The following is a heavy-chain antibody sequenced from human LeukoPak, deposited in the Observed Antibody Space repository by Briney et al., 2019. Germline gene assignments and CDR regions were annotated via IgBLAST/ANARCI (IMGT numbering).Heavy chain of an antibody. CDR1: GDXVSSNSAA. D-gene: IGHD6-19*01. V-gene: IGHV6-1*01. Sequence: SQTLSLTCALSGDXVSSNSAAWNWIRQSPSRGLEWLGRTYYTSKWYNDYAVSVKSRITINPDTSRNQFSLQLSSVTPEDTAVYYCARARHNIHNGWAWYFDLWGRGTLVTVSS. J-gene: IGHJ2*01. CDR3: ARARHNIHNGWAWYFDL. CDR2: TYYTSKWYN.